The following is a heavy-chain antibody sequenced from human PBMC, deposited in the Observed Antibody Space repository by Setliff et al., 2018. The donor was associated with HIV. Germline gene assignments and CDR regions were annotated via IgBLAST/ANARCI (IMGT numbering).Heavy chain of an antibody. J-gene: IGHJ4*01. CDR2: IHHTGST. Sequence: LSLTCTVSVDSVSTFYWNWIRQPPGKGLEWIGFIHHTGSTVSNPSLKSRVTILMDLSRNQLPLHLASVTTADTAVYFCAPGEGVASTYYHDWGQGTQVTVSS. V-gene: IGHV4-59*02. D-gene: IGHD3-3*01. CDR1: VDSVSTFY. CDR3: APGEGVASTYYHD.